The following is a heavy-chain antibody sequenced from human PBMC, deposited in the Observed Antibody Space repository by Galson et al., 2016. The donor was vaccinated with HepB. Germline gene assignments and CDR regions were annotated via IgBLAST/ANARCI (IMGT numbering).Heavy chain of an antibody. CDR3: AKDSPYSSGWSTY. V-gene: IGHV3-23*01. CDR1: GFTFSNYA. D-gene: IGHD6-19*01. Sequence: SLRLSCAASGFTFSNYAMSWVRQAPGKGLEWVSSINIGGDGTYYADSVKGRFTISRDNSKNTVYLQMNSLRAEDTALYYCAKDSPYSSGWSTYWGQGTLVTVSS. J-gene: IGHJ4*02. CDR2: INIGGDGT.